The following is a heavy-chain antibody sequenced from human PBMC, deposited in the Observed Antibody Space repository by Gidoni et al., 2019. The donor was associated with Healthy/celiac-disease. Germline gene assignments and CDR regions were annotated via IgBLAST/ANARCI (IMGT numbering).Heavy chain of an antibody. CDR2: ISYDGSNK. V-gene: IGHV3-30*04. CDR3: ARDPGSGGYYDSSGPYFDY. Sequence: QVQLVESGGGVVQPGRSLRLSCAASGFPFSIYATHWVRQAPGQGLELVAVISYDGSNKYYADSVKGRFTISRDNSKNTLYLQMNSLRAEDTAVYYCARDPGSGGYYDSSGPYFDYWGQGTLVTVSS. J-gene: IGHJ4*02. CDR1: GFPFSIYA. D-gene: IGHD3-22*01.